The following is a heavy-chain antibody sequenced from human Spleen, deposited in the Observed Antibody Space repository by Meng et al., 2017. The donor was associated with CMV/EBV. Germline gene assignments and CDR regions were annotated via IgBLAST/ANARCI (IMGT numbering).Heavy chain of an antibody. CDR1: GFTFDDYG. CDR3: ARGGYSYGHYYYYGMDV. V-gene: IGHV3-20*04. D-gene: IGHD5-18*01. CDR2: INWNGGRT. J-gene: IGHJ6*02. Sequence: GESLKISCAASGFTFDDYGMSWVRQAPGKGLEWVSGINWNGGRTGYADSVKGRFTISRDNAKNSLYLQMNSLRAEDTALYYWARGGYSYGHYYYYGMDVWGQGTTVTVSS.